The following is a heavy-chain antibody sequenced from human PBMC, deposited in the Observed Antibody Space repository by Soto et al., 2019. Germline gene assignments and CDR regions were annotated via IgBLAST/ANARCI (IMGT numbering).Heavy chain of an antibody. V-gene: IGHV6-1*01. CDR3: ARDRKAGSYLPGKTYYYYYGMDV. CDR1: GDSVSSNSAA. J-gene: IGHJ6*02. D-gene: IGHD3-10*01. CDR2: TYYRSKWYN. Sequence: SPTLSLTCAISGDSVSSNSAAWNWIRQSPSRGLEWLGRTYYRSKWYNDYAVSVKSRITINPDTSKNQFSLQLNSVTPEDTAVYYCARDRKAGSYLPGKTYYYYYGMDVWGQGTTVTVSS.